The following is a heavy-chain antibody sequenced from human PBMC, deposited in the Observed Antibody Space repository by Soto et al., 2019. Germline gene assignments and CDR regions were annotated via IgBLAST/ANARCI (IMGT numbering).Heavy chain of an antibody. CDR1: GDSVSSNSAG. CDR3: TTDQMVVDENGWSDP. Sequence: SQTLSLTCAISGDSVSSNSAGWNWIRQSPSRGLEWLGRTFYRSRWYNEYAVSVKGRITVSPDTSTNQISLQLSSVTPEDTAVYYCTTDQMVVDENGWSDPWGQGTLVTVSS. D-gene: IGHD2-15*01. V-gene: IGHV6-1*01. CDR2: TFYRSRWYN. J-gene: IGHJ5*02.